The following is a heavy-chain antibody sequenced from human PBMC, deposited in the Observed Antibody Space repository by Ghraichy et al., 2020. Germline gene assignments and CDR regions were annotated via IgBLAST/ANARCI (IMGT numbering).Heavy chain of an antibody. Sequence: PETLSLTCTVSGGSISSYYWSWIRQPPGKGLEWIGYIYYSGSTNYNPSLKSRVTISVDTSKNQFSLKLSSVTAADTAVYYCARGRGYCSSTSCFGDAFDIWGQGTMVTVSS. D-gene: IGHD2-2*01. CDR1: GGSISSYY. CDR3: ARGRGYCSSTSCFGDAFDI. J-gene: IGHJ3*02. CDR2: IYYSGST. V-gene: IGHV4-59*01.